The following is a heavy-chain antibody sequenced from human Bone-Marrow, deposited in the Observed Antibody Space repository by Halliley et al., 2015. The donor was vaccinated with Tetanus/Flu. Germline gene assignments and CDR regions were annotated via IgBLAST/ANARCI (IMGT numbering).Heavy chain of an antibody. Sequence: SLRLSCAASGFSFSTHWMTWLRQAPERGLEWVAVISYDGSIEYYADSVKGRFTISRDNSRNTLYLQMVSLRVEDTAFYYCAKEGGPTYGRQAPKAPVDFWGQGTLVTVSS. CDR1: GFSFSTHW. J-gene: IGHJ4*02. V-gene: IGHV3-30*18. CDR3: AKEGGPTYGRQAPKAPVDF. D-gene: IGHD3-10*01. CDR2: ISYDGSIE.